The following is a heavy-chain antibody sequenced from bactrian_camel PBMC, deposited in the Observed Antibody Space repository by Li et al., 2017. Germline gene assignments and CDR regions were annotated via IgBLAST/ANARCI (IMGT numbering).Heavy chain of an antibody. D-gene: IGHD3*01. Sequence: HVQLVESGGGLVQPGGSLRLSCAASGFTFSSYWMYWVRQAPGKGLEWVSGIDRGGINTYYADSVKGRFTISRDNAKNTVSLEMNGLKPEDTAMYYCAAGRLTALQALGHTTRTMNPLSFGYWGQGTQVTVS. J-gene: IGHJ6*01. CDR1: GFTFSSYW. CDR2: IDRGGINT. CDR3: AAGRLTALQALGHTTRTMNPLSFGY. V-gene: IGHV3S6*01.